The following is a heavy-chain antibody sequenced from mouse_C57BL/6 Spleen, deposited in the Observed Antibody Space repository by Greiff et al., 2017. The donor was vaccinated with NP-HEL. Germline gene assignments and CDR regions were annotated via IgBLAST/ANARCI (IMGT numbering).Heavy chain of an antibody. Sequence: QVQLQQPGAELVKPGASVKLSCKASGYTFTSYWMHWVKQRPGQGLEWIGMIHPNRGSTNYNEKFKSKATLTVDKSSSTAYMQLSSLTSEDSAVYYCARDGSYYFDYWGQGTTLTVSS. CDR1: GYTFTSYW. J-gene: IGHJ2*01. CDR3: ARDGSYYFDY. CDR2: IHPNRGST. D-gene: IGHD2-3*01. V-gene: IGHV1-64*01.